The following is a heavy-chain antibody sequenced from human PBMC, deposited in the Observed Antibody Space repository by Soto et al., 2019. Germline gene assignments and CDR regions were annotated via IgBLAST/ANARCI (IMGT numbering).Heavy chain of an antibody. D-gene: IGHD2-15*01. CDR2: ISGSGGST. Sequence: GGSLRLSCAASGFTFSSYAMSWVRQAPGKGLEWVSAISGSGGSTYYADSVKGRFTISRDNSKNTLYLQMNSLRAEDTAVYYCAKDGDSDIVIALDAGLDYWGQGTLVTVSS. V-gene: IGHV3-23*01. J-gene: IGHJ4*02. CDR3: AKDGDSDIVIALDAGLDY. CDR1: GFTFSSYA.